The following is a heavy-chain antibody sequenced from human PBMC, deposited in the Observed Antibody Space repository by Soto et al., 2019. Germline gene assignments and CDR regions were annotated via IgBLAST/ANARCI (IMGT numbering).Heavy chain of an antibody. V-gene: IGHV3-49*03. Sequence: GGSLRLSCTASGFTFGDYAMSWFRQAPGKGLEWVGFIRSKAYGGTTEYAASVKGRFTISRDDSKSIAYLQMNSLKTEDTAVYYCTRGSPGYDYIWGSYRLLDYWGQGTLVTVSS. CDR3: TRGSPGYDYIWGSYRLLDY. D-gene: IGHD3-16*02. CDR2: IRSKAYGGTT. J-gene: IGHJ4*02. CDR1: GFTFGDYA.